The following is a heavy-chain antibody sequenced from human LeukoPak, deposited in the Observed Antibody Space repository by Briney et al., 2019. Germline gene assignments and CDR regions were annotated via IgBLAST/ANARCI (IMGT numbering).Heavy chain of an antibody. Sequence: GVLRLSCVASGLTFSNFWMTWLRQAPGKGLEWVANIKQDGSETYYLDSVKGRFTISRDNAKNSMYLQMNSLRAEDTAVYYCVGCSGGTCSDFDFWGQGTLVTVSS. D-gene: IGHD2-15*01. V-gene: IGHV3-7*01. CDR2: IKQDGSET. CDR3: VGCSGGTCSDFDF. CDR1: GLTFSNFW. J-gene: IGHJ4*02.